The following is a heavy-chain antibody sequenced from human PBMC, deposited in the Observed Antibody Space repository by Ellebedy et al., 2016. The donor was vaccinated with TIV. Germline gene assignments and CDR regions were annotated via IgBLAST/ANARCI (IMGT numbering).Heavy chain of an antibody. V-gene: IGHV3-7*03. CDR1: GFTFSSYA. D-gene: IGHD2-21*02. CDR3: ARDVAPVGQVTFDC. CDR2: INQDGSDE. Sequence: GESLKISCAASGFTFSSYAMHWVRQAPGKGLEWVANINQDGSDEYYVDSVKGRFTISRDNAKNSLYLQMNSLRAEDTAMYYCARDVAPVGQVTFDCWGQGTLVTVSS. J-gene: IGHJ4*02.